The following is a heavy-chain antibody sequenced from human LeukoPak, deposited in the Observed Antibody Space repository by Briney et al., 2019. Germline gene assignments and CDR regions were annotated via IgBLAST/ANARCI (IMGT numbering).Heavy chain of an antibody. CDR1: GFTVSSND. V-gene: IGHV3-53*01. J-gene: IGHJ3*02. Sequence: PGGSLKLSCEASGFTVSSNDMNWVRQVPGKGLEWVSLLYSGGNTYYADSVKGRFTISRDNSRNTLYLQLDSLRAEDTAIYYCAGVMRGAFDIWGQGTLVTVSS. CDR3: AGVMRGAFDI. CDR2: LYSGGNT.